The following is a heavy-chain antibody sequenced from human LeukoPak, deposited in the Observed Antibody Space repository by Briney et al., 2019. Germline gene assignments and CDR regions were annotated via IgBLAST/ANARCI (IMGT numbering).Heavy chain of an antibody. CDR2: IYNSGST. Sequence: PSETLSLTCTVSGGSISSYYWSWIRQPPGKGLEWIGYIYNSGSTNYNPSLKSRVTISVDTSKNQFSLRLSSVTAADTAVYYCARDWGVSARPGYMDVWDKGTTVTVSS. CDR1: GGSISSYY. CDR3: ARDWGVSARPGYMDV. V-gene: IGHV4-59*01. J-gene: IGHJ6*03. D-gene: IGHD6-6*01.